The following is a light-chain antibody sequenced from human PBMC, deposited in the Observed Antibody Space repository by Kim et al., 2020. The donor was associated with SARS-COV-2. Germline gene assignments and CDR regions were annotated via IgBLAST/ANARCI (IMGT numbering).Light chain of an antibody. J-gene: IGKJ2*01. CDR1: QSVSSSY. Sequence: EIVLTQSPGTLSLSPGERATLFCRASQSVSSSYLAWYQQKPGQAPRLLIYGASSRATGIPDRFSGSGSGTDFTLTISRLEPEDFAVYYCQQYGSSPYIFGQGTKLEL. CDR3: QQYGSSPYI. V-gene: IGKV3-20*01. CDR2: GAS.